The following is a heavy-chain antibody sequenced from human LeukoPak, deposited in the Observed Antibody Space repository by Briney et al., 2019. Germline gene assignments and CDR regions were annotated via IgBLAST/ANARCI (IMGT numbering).Heavy chain of an antibody. CDR1: GFTFSSYG. CDR2: IRYDGSNK. Sequence: GGSLRLSCAASGFTFSSYGMHWVRQAQGKGLEWVAFIRYDGSNKYYADSVKGRFTISRDNSKNTLYLQMNSLRAEDTAVYYCAKEARAAIFGVVMDFDYWGQGTLVTVSS. CDR3: AKEARAAIFGVVMDFDY. D-gene: IGHD3-3*01. J-gene: IGHJ4*02. V-gene: IGHV3-30*02.